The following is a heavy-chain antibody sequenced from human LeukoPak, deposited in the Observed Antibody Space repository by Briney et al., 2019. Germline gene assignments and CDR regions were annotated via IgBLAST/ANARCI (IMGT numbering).Heavy chain of an antibody. CDR1: GYTFSDYY. J-gene: IGHJ4*02. V-gene: IGHV1-2*02. CDR3: ARWWRIGYGDYGYFDY. Sequence: ASVKVSCKASGYTFSDYYVHWVRQAPGQGLEWMGWINPHSGDPNYAQKFQGRVTMTRDTSISTAYMEVGRLRSDDTAVYYCARWWRIGYGDYGYFDYWGQGTLVTVSS. CDR2: INPHSGDP. D-gene: IGHD4-17*01.